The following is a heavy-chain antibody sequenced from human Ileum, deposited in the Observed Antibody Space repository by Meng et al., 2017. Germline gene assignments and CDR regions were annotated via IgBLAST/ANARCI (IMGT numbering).Heavy chain of an antibody. CDR2: ISSSSSYI. D-gene: IGHD2-15*01. J-gene: IGHJ4*02. V-gene: IGHV3-21*01. CDR1: GFTFSSYS. Sequence: GESLKIPCAASGFTFSSYSMNWVRQAPGKGLEWVSSISSSSSYIYYADSVKGRFTISRDNAKNSLYLQMNSLRAEDTAVYYCARGYCSGGSCYSVVWGQGTLVTVSS. CDR3: ARGYCSGGSCYSVV.